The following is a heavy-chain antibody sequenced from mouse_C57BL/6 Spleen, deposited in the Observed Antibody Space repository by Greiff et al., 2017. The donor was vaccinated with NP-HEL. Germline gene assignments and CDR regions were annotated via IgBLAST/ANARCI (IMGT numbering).Heavy chain of an antibody. D-gene: IGHD1-2*01. Sequence: ESGPGLVKPSQSLSLTCSVTGYSITSGYYWNWIRQFPGNKLEWMGYISYDGSNNYNPSLKNRISITRDTSKNQFFLKLNSVTTEDTATYYCASTTAEGFDYWGQGTTLTVSS. V-gene: IGHV3-6*01. CDR2: ISYDGSN. CDR3: ASTTAEGFDY. J-gene: IGHJ2*01. CDR1: GYSITSGYY.